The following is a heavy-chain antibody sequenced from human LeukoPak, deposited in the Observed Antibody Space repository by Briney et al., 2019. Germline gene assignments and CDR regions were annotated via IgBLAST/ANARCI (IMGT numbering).Heavy chain of an antibody. J-gene: IGHJ3*02. Sequence: SSETLSLTCTVSGGSISSSSYYWGWIRQPPGKGLEWIGSIYYSGSTYYNPSLKSRVTISVDTSKNQFSLKLSSVTAADTAVYYCARSYEVDAFDIWGQGTMVTVSS. CDR1: GGSISSSSYY. CDR3: ARSYEVDAFDI. CDR2: IYYSGST. V-gene: IGHV4-39*01. D-gene: IGHD2-21*01.